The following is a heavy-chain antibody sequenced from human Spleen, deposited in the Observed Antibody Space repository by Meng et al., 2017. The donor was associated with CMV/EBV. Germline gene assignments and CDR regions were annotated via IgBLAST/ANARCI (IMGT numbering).Heavy chain of an antibody. CDR3: ARERGSDVFYYYYAMDV. D-gene: IGHD3-10*01. J-gene: IGHJ6*02. Sequence: GGSLRLSCAVSGFTFSSYGMHWVRQAPGKGLEWVAFIRYDGSNEYYADSVRGRFTISRDNAKNSLYLQMNSLRAEDTAVYYCARERGSDVFYYYYAMDVWGQGTTVTVSS. V-gene: IGHV3-30*02. CDR1: GFTFSSYG. CDR2: IRYDGSNE.